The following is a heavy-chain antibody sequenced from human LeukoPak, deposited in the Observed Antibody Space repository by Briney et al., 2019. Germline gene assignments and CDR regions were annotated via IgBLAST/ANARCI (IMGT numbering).Heavy chain of an antibody. Sequence: GASVKVSCKASGYTFTSYGISWVRQAPGQGLEWMGWISAYNGNTNYAQKLQGRVTMTTDTSTSTAYMELRSLRSDDTAVYYCAGSIRDDNEGAWSFDYWGPGTLVTVSS. J-gene: IGHJ4*02. CDR2: ISAYNGNT. V-gene: IGHV1-18*01. CDR1: GYTFTSYG. D-gene: IGHD2/OR15-2a*01. CDR3: AGSIRDDNEGAWSFDY.